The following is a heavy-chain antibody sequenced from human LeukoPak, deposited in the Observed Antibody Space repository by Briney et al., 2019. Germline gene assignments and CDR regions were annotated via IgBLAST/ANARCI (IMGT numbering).Heavy chain of an antibody. CDR1: GFTVSSNY. Sequence: GGSLRLSCAASGFTVSSNYMSWVRQAPGKGLEWVSVIYSGGSTYYADSVKGRFTISRDNSKNTLYLQMNSLRAEDTAVYYCVRDLRGYSYGYDAVWGQGTLVTVSS. CDR3: VRDLRGYSYGYDAV. J-gene: IGHJ4*02. D-gene: IGHD5-18*01. CDR2: IYSGGST. V-gene: IGHV3-53*01.